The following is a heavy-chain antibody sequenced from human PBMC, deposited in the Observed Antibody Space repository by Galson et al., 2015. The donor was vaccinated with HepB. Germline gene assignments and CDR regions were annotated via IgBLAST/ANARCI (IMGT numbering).Heavy chain of an antibody. V-gene: IGHV1-2*02. J-gene: IGHJ5*02. CDR1: GYTFTGYY. CDR2: INPHSSGT. Sequence: SVKVSCKASGYTFTGYYIHWVRQAPGQGLEWMGWINPHSSGTDFAQKFQGRVTMTGDTSISTAYMELSSLRSDDTAVYFCAGGVSVISGPSGWYGGWFDPWGQGTLVTISS. D-gene: IGHD6-19*01. CDR3: AGGVSVISGPSGWYGGWFDP.